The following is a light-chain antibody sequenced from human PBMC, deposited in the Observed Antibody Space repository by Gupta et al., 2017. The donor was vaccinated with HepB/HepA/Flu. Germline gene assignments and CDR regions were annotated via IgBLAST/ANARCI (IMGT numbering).Light chain of an antibody. CDR1: QRFSRTF. J-gene: IGKJ4*01. CDR3: QQYGGSPLT. Sequence: EIVLTQSRGNLSSSLGERATLPFRASQRFSRTFLAWYQQKAGQAPRLLIYGTSSRATGIPDRFSGSGSVTDFTRTIIRLEPEDFAVYYCQQYGGSPLTFGGGTKVEIK. CDR2: GTS. V-gene: IGKV3-20*01.